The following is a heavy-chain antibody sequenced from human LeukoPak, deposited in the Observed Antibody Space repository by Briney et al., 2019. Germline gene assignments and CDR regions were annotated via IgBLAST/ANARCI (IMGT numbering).Heavy chain of an antibody. D-gene: IGHD6-13*01. CDR2: IKQDGSDK. CDR3: ARAFGFRSWYEAFDI. V-gene: IGHV3-7*01. CDR1: GFTFTKYW. J-gene: IGHJ3*02. Sequence: GGSLRLSCAASGFTFTKYWMTWVRQAPGKGLEWVGNIKQDGSDKNYMDSVKGRFTISRDNTKNSVYLQMSSLRAEDTAVYYCARAFGFRSWYEAFDIWGQGTMVTVSS.